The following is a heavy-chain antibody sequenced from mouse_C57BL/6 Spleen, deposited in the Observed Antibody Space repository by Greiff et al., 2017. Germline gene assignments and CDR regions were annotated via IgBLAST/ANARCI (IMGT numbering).Heavy chain of an antibody. CDR3: ANQAFYAMDY. J-gene: IGHJ4*01. CDR2: INPSTGGT. CDR1: GYSFTGYY. D-gene: IGHD3-2*02. V-gene: IGHV1-42*01. Sequence: EVQLKESGPELVKPGASVKISCKASGYSFTGYYMNWVKQSPEKSLEWIGEINPSTGGTTYNQKFKAKATLTVDKSSSTAYMQLKSLTSEDSAVYYCANQAFYAMDYWGQGTSVTVSS.